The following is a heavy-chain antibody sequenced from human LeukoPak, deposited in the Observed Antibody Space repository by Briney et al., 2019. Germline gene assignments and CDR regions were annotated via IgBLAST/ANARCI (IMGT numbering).Heavy chain of an antibody. D-gene: IGHD4-17*01. CDR1: GYNFISYA. CDR2: INAGNGNT. J-gene: IGHJ1*01. CDR3: ARVGGDYAFQH. Sequence: ASVKVSCKASGYNFISYAMHWVRQAPGQRLEWMGWINAGNGNTKYSQKFQGRVTITRDTSASTAYMELSSLRSEDTAVYYCARVGGDYAFQHWGQGTLVTVSS. V-gene: IGHV1-3*01.